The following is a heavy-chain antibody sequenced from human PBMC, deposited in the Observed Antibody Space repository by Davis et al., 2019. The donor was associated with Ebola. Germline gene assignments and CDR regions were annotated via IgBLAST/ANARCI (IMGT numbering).Heavy chain of an antibody. J-gene: IGHJ4*02. Sequence: ASVKVSCKASGDTFSTYTINWIRQAPGQGLEWLGWIDTNTGHPTYAQGFTGRLALSLDTSVSTAYLQISSLKTEDTAVYFCTRQAPFDYWGRGTLVTVSS. CDR2: IDTNTGHP. V-gene: IGHV7-4-1*02. CDR3: TRQAPFDY. CDR1: GDTFSTYT.